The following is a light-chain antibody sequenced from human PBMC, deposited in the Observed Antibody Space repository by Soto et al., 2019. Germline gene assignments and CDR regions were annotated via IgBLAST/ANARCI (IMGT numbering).Light chain of an antibody. CDR3: QQYGRAPWK. CDR1: QSVSSSY. V-gene: IGKV3-20*01. Sequence: EIVLPQSPGPLSLSPGERATLSCRASQSVSSSYLAWYQQKPGQAPRLLIYGASSRATGIPDRFSGSGSGTDFTLTISRLEPEDFAVYYCQQYGRAPWKFGQGTKGE. CDR2: GAS. J-gene: IGKJ1*01.